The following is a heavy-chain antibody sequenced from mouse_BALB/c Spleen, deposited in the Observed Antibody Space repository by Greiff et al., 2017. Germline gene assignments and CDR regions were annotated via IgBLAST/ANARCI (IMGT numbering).Heavy chain of an antibody. CDR1: GYTFTSYY. D-gene: IGHD2-1*01. Sequence: QVQLKESGPELVKPGASVRISCKASGYTFTSYYIHWVKQRPGQGLEWIGWIYPGNVNTKYNEKFKGKATLTADKSSSTAYMQLSSLTSEDSAVYFCARSGYGNYPSYWYFDVWGAGTTVTVSS. J-gene: IGHJ1*01. V-gene: IGHV1S56*01. CDR2: IYPGNVNT. CDR3: ARSGYGNYPSYWYFDV.